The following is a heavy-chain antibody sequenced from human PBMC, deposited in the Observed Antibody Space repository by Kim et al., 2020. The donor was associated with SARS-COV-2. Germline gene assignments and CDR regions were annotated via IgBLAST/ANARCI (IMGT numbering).Heavy chain of an antibody. J-gene: IGHJ4*02. Sequence: SETLSLTCGVSGESLSGNYWHWIRQLPAKGLEWIGEIDYSGSLNYNPSLKSRVIISVDTSKNQFSLTLTSVVAADTAVYYCAKGGPLWFGTFWGQRTRVTVAS. CDR2: IDYSGSL. CDR3: AKGGPLWFGTF. V-gene: IGHV4-34*01. CDR1: GESLSGNY. D-gene: IGHD3-10*01.